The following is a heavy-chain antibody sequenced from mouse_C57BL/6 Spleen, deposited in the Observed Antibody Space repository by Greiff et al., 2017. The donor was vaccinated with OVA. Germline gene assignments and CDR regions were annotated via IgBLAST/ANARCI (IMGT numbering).Heavy chain of an antibody. Sequence: VQLQQSGAELVKPGASVKISCKASGYAFSSYWMNWVKQRPGKGLEWIGQIYPGDGDTNYNGKFKGKATLTADKSSSTAYMQLSSLTSEDSAVYFCAREGGNYYAMDYWGQGTSVTVSS. CDR3: AREGGNYYAMDY. V-gene: IGHV1-80*01. CDR1: GYAFSSYW. CDR2: IYPGDGDT. J-gene: IGHJ4*01.